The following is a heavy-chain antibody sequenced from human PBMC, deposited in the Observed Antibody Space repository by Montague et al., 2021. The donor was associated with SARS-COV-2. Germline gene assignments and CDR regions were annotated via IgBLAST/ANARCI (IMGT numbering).Heavy chain of an antibody. J-gene: IGHJ6*02. Sequence: SETLSLTCTVSGGSISSYYWSWIRQPPGRGLQWIGYIPYSGSTNYNPSLKSRVTISVDTSKNHFTLRLSSVTAADTAVYYCANVRGTQLLVGTRYYGMDVWGQGTTVTVSS. D-gene: IGHD2-2*01. CDR1: GGSISSYY. CDR2: IPYSGST. V-gene: IGHV4-59*01. CDR3: ANVRGTQLLVGTRYYGMDV.